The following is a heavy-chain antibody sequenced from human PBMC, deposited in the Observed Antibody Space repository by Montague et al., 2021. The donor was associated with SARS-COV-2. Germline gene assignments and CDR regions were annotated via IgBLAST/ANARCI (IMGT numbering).Heavy chain of an antibody. D-gene: IGHD3-10*01. J-gene: IGHJ6*02. CDR2: IYYSGST. V-gene: IGHV4-59*01. CDR3: ARGNVWFGELLRYYYYYGMDV. CDR1: GDSISSYY. Sequence: SETLSLTCSVSGDSISSYYWSWIRQPPGKGLEWIGYIYYSGSTNYNPSLKSRVTISVDTSKNQFSLKLSSVTAADTAVYYCARGNVWFGELLRYYYYYGMDVWGQGTTVTVSS.